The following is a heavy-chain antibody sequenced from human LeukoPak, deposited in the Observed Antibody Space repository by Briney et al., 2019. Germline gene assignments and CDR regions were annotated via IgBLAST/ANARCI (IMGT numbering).Heavy chain of an antibody. Sequence: GGSLRLSCAASGFTFSNYAMNWVRQAPGKGLEWVASISGSGDDPSYADSVKGRFTISRDNSRNTLYLQMNSLRAEDTAVYYCAKQFVDIWGQGTLVTASS. V-gene: IGHV3-23*01. CDR3: AKQFVDI. CDR2: ISGSGDDP. CDR1: GFTFSNYA. D-gene: IGHD5-24*01. J-gene: IGHJ5*02.